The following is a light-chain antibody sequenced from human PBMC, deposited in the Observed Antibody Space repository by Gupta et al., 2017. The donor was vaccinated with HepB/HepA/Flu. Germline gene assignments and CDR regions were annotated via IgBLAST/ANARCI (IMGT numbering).Light chain of an antibody. CDR1: QDISNY. J-gene: IGKJ1*01. CDR3: QQHANLP. Sequence: DIQMTQSPSSLSASVGDRVTITCQASQDISNYLNWYQQKPGKAPKLLIYDASNLETGVRSRFSGSGSGTDFTFTRGGLQAEDIDTYYHQQHANLPFGRGTKVDIK. CDR2: DAS. V-gene: IGKV1-33*01.